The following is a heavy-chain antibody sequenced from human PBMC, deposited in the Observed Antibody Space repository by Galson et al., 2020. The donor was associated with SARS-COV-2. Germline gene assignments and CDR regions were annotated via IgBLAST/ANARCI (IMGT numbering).Heavy chain of an antibody. V-gene: IGHV4-31*11. J-gene: IGHJ4*02. CDR3: ARVQTFYYGKRGHYIHYCFDS. Sequence: ASETLSLTCAVSGDSISTAGYYWSWIRQHPGKGLEWIGFIYYSGTTNYNPSLKSRVTISVDTSEKQFSLKLRSVTAADTAVYYCARVQTFYYGKRGHYIHYCFDSWCQGTLVTVSS. CDR2: IYYSGTT. CDR1: GDSISTAGYY. D-gene: IGHD3-10*01.